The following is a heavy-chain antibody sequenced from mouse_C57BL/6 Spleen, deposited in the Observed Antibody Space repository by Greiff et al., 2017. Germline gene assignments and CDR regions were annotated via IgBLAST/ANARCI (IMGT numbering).Heavy chain of an antibody. Sequence: QVQLQQPGAELVKPGASVKLSCKASGYTFTSYWMHWVKQRPGRGLEWIGRIDPNSGGTKYNEKFKSKATLTVDKPSSTAYMQLSSLTSEDSAVYYCARDPNYYGSSYYAMDYWGQGTSVTVSS. CDR1: GYTFTSYW. CDR2: IDPNSGGT. V-gene: IGHV1-72*01. D-gene: IGHD1-1*01. J-gene: IGHJ4*01. CDR3: ARDPNYYGSSYYAMDY.